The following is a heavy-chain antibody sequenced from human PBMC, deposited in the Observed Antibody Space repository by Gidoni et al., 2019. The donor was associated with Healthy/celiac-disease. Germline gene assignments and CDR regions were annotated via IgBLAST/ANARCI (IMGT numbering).Heavy chain of an antibody. Sequence: EVQLLASGGGLVLPGGYLRPHCAAAGFPFSSYAMAWVRQAQGRGLEVVSTIGESGGSTSYANCGEGRFAISRDNSKDTLYLQMNSRRAKDTAVYYCTVGDGYNSFDYWGQGALVTLSS. CDR1: GFPFSSYA. J-gene: IGHJ4*02. D-gene: IGHD3-10*01. CDR2: IGESGGST. V-gene: IGHV3-23*01. CDR3: TVGDGYNSFDY.